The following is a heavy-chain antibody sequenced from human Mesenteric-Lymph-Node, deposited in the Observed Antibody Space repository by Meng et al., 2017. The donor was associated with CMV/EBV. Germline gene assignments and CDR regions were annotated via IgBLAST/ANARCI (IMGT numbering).Heavy chain of an antibody. CDR1: GFTFSISS. Sequence: GESLKISCAASGFTFSISSMNWVRQAPGKGLEWVSSIDSYSNYIYYADSVKGRFTISRDNAENSLYLQMNSLRAEDTAVYYCARDWVRGVIGGFGYYYYGMDVWGQGTTVTVSS. CDR3: ARDWVRGVIGGFGYYYYGMDV. CDR2: IDSYSNYI. J-gene: IGHJ6*02. D-gene: IGHD3-10*01. V-gene: IGHV3-21*01.